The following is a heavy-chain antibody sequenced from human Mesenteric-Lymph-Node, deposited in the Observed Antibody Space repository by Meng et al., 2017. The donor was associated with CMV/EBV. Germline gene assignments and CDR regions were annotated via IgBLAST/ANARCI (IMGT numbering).Heavy chain of an antibody. Sequence: CTASGGSVSSGSYYWSWIRQPPGKGLEWIGYIYYSGSTNYNPSLKSRVTISVDTSKNQLSLKLSSVAAADTAVYYCARATERPNYFDYWGQGTLVTVSS. J-gene: IGHJ4*02. V-gene: IGHV4-61*01. CDR3: ARATERPNYFDY. D-gene: IGHD1-1*01. CDR2: IYYSGST. CDR1: GGSVSSGSYY.